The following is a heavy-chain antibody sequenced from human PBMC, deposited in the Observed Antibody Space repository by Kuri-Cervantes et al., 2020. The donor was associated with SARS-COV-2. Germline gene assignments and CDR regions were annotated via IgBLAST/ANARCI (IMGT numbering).Heavy chain of an antibody. J-gene: IGHJ4*02. Sequence: GGSLRLSCAASGFTFSSYAMSWVRQAPGKGLEWVSAISGSGGSTYYADSVKGRFTISRDNSKNTLYLQMNSLRAEDTAVYYCASSLLWELLPFDYWGQGTLVTVSS. CDR3: ASSLLWELLPFDY. V-gene: IGHV3-23*01. D-gene: IGHD1-26*01. CDR1: GFTFSSYA. CDR2: ISGSGGST.